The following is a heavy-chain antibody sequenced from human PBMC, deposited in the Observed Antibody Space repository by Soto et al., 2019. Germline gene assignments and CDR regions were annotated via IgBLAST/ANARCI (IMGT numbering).Heavy chain of an antibody. D-gene: IGHD2-21*02. CDR3: AKDAAAYCDGDCLSWGSFQH. CDR1: GFTFRSYG. Sequence: QVQLVESGGGVVQPGRSLRLSCAASGFTFRSYGMHWVRQAPGKGLEWVAVISNDGSSKYYADSVKGRFTVSRDNSKNPLYLQISSLRSEDTSVYYCAKDAAAYCDGDCLSWGSFQHWGQGTLLTVSS. CDR2: ISNDGSSK. V-gene: IGHV3-30*18. J-gene: IGHJ1*01.